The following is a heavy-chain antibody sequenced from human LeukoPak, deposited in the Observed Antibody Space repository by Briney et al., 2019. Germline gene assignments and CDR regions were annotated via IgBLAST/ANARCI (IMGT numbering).Heavy chain of an antibody. V-gene: IGHV4-59*01. J-gene: IGHJ6*02. Sequence: SETLSLTCTVSGGSISSYYWSWIRQPPGKGPEWIGYIYYSGSTNYNPSLKSRVTISVDTSKNQFSLKLSSVTAADTAVYYCARADSGWYYGMDVWGQGTTVTVSS. D-gene: IGHD5-12*01. CDR3: ARADSGWYYGMDV. CDR2: IYYSGST. CDR1: GGSISSYY.